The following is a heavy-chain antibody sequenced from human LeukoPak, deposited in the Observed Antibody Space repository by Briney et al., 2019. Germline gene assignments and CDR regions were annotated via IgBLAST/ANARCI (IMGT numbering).Heavy chain of an antibody. CDR3: ARDTYGDGDY. D-gene: IGHD2-8*01. CDR2: INEDGKKK. J-gene: IGHJ4*02. Sequence: GGSLRLSCGASGFTFSNYWMTWVRQAPGKGLEWVANINEDGKKKNYVDSVKGRFTISRDNTENSLFLQMNSLRAEDTAVYYCARDTYGDGDYWGQGTLVTVSS. V-gene: IGHV3-7*01. CDR1: GFTFSNYW.